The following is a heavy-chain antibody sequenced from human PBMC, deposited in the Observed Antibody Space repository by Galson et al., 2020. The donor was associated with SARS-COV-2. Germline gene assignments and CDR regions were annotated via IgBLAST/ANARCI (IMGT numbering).Heavy chain of an antibody. D-gene: IGHD2-15*01. Sequence: GESLKISCAASGFTVSSNYMSWVRQAPGKGLEWVSVIYSGGSTYYADSVKGRFTISRDNSKNTLYLQMNSLRAEDTAVYYCARPSLGYYGMDVWGQGTTVTVSS. V-gene: IGHV3-66*01. CDR3: ARPSLGYYGMDV. CDR2: IYSGGST. CDR1: GFTVSSNY. J-gene: IGHJ6*02.